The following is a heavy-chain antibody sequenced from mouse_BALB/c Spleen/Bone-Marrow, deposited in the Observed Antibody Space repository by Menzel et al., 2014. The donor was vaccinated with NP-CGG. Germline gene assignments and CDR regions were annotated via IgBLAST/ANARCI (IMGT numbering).Heavy chain of an antibody. V-gene: IGHV4-1*02. CDR2: INPDSSTI. CDR1: GFDFSRYW. Sequence: EVKVEESGGGLVQPGGSLKLSCAASGFDFSRYWMTWVRQAPGKGLEWIGEINPDSSTINYTPSLKDKFIISRDNAKNTLYLQMRKVRSEDTALFFCAKNYFYGYVAYWGQGTLVTVSA. J-gene: IGHJ3*01. CDR3: AKNYFYGYVAY. D-gene: IGHD1-2*01.